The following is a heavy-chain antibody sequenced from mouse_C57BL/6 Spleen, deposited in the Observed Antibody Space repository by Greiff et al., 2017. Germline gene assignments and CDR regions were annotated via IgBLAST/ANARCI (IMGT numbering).Heavy chain of an antibody. CDR2: IYPGSGST. CDR1: GYTFTSYW. D-gene: IGHD2-3*01. Sequence: QVQLKQPGAELVKPGASVKMSCKASGYTFTSYWITWVKQRPGQGLEWIGDIYPGSGSTNYNEKFKSKATLTVDTSSSTAYMQLSSLTSEDSAVYYCARKLVYGGYYSFDVWGTGTTVTVSS. V-gene: IGHV1-55*01. CDR3: ARKLVYGGYYSFDV. J-gene: IGHJ1*03.